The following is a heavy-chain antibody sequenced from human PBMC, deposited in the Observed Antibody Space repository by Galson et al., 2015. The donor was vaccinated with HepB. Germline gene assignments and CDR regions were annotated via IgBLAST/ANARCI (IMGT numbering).Heavy chain of an antibody. J-gene: IGHJ2*01. CDR1: GFTFSSYA. CDR2: ISGSGGST. Sequence: SLRLSCAASGFTFSSYAMSWVRQAPGKGLEWVSAISGSGGSTYYADSVKGRFTISRDNSKNTLYLQMNSLRAEDTAVYYCAKPRRGGNWNWYFDLWGRGTLVTVSS. V-gene: IGHV3-23*01. CDR3: AKPRRGGNWNWYFDL. D-gene: IGHD4-23*01.